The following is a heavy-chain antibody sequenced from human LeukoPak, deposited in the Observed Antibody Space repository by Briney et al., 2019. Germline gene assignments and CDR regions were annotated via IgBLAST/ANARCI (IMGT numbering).Heavy chain of an antibody. D-gene: IGHD3-10*01. J-gene: IGHJ5*02. CDR1: RFTFSSYD. V-gene: IGHV3-23*01. Sequence: GESLRLSCAASRFTFSSYDMSWVRQAPGKGLEWVSGISGSGSSTYYADSVKGRFTISRDNSKNTLYLQMNSLRAEDTAVYHCAKDPTFYNHWGQGTLVTVSS. CDR3: AKDPTFYNH. CDR2: ISGSGSST.